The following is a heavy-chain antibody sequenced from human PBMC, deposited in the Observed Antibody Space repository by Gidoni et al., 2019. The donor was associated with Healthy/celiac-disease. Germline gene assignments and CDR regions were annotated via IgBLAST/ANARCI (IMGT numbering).Heavy chain of an antibody. Sequence: QVQLVESGGGVVQPGRSLRLSCAASGFTFSSYAMHWVRQAPGKGLEWVAVISYDGSNKYYADSVKGRFTISRDNSKNTLYLQMNSLRAEDTAVYYCARDLFWRGGWFDPWGQGTLVTVSS. V-gene: IGHV3-30-3*01. CDR3: ARDLFWRGGWFDP. J-gene: IGHJ5*02. CDR1: GFTFSSYA. CDR2: ISYDGSNK. D-gene: IGHD3-3*01.